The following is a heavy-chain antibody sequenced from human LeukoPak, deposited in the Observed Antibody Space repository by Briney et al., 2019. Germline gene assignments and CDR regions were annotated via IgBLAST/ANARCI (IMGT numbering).Heavy chain of an antibody. J-gene: IGHJ4*02. V-gene: IGHV4-59*11. Sequence: SETLSLTCTVSGGSISSHYWSWIRQPPGKGLEWIGYIYYTGSTSYNPSLKSRVTISVDTSKNQFSLKLSSVTVADTAVYYCARFYDISGHPSRFDYWGQGTLVTVSS. CDR3: ARFYDISGHPSRFDY. CDR1: GGSISSHY. CDR2: IYYTGST. D-gene: IGHD3-22*01.